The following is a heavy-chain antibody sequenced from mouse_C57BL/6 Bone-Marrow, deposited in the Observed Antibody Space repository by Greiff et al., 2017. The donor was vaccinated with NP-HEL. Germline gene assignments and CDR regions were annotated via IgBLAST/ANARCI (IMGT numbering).Heavy chain of an antibody. Sequence: QVQLQQPGAELVKPGASVKLSCKASGYTFTSYWMHWVKQTPGQGLEWIGMINPNSGSTNYNEKFKSKATLTVDKSSSTAYMQLSSLTSEDSAVYDCARRRHYDYDVGYYAMDYGGRGTAVTVTS. CDR2: INPNSGST. V-gene: IGHV1-64*01. D-gene: IGHD2-4*01. J-gene: IGHJ4*01. CDR3: ARRRHYDYDVGYYAMDY. CDR1: GYTFTSYW.